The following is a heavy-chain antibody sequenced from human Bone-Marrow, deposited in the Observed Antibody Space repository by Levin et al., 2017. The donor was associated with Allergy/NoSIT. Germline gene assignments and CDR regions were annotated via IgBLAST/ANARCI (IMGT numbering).Heavy chain of an antibody. CDR2: INPNTGNP. CDR1: GYTFTTYS. J-gene: IGHJ4*02. CDR3: AREVYTSSTYIDF. D-gene: IGHD6-6*01. Sequence: GESLKISCKASGYTFTTYSINWVRQAPGQGLEWVGWINPNTGNPTYAQAFTGRFAFSLDTSVSTAYLQISSLKAEDTAVYYCAREVYTSSTYIDFWGQGSLVTVSS. V-gene: IGHV7-4-1*02.